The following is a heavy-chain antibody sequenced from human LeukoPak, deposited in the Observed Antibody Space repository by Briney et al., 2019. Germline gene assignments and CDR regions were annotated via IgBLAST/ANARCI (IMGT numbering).Heavy chain of an antibody. D-gene: IGHD4-17*01. J-gene: IGHJ5*02. V-gene: IGHV4-39*01. Sequence: PSETLSLTCTVSGGSISSSSYYWGWIRQPPGKGLEWIGSIYYSGSTYYNPSLKSRVTVSVDTSKNQFSLKLSSVTAADTAVYYCARRGRNYGDYLNWFDPWGQGTLVTVSS. CDR2: IYYSGST. CDR3: ARRGRNYGDYLNWFDP. CDR1: GGSISSSSYY.